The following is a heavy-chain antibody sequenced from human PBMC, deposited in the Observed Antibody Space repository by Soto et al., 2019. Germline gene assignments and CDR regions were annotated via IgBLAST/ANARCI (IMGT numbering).Heavy chain of an antibody. Sequence: GASVKVSCKASVGTFSSYAISWGRQAPGQGLEWMGGIIPIFGTANYAQKFQGRVTITADESTSTAYMELSSLRSEDTAVYYCARDASSSGSNSFDPWGQGTLVTVSS. CDR1: VGTFSSYA. CDR2: IIPIFGTA. V-gene: IGHV1-69*13. J-gene: IGHJ5*02. CDR3: ARDASSSGSNSFDP. D-gene: IGHD3-22*01.